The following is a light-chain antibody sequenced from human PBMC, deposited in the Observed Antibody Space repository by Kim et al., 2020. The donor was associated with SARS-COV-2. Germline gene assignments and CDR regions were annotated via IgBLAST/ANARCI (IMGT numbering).Light chain of an antibody. Sequence: ELTQPPSVSGTPGQGVTISCSGSSSNIGSDYVYWHQQLPGTAPKLLIYRNNQRPSGVPDRFSGSKSGTSASLAISGLRSEDEAEYYCASWDDSLSAVV. J-gene: IGLJ2*01. CDR3: ASWDDSLSAVV. V-gene: IGLV1-47*01. CDR1: SSNIGSDY. CDR2: RNN.